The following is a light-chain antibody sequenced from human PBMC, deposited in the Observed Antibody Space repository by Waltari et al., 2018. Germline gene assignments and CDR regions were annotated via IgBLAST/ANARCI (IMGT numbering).Light chain of an antibody. V-gene: IGKV1-5*03. Sequence: DIQMTQSPSTLSASVGDRVTITCRASQSISSWLAWYQQKPGKAPKLPIYKASSLESGVPSRFSGSGSGTEFTLTISSLQPDDFATYYCQQYNSYLTWTFGQGTKVEIK. CDR1: QSISSW. CDR2: KAS. CDR3: QQYNSYLTWT. J-gene: IGKJ1*01.